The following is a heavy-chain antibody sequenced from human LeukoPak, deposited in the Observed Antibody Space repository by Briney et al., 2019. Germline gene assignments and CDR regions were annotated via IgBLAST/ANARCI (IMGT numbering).Heavy chain of an antibody. J-gene: IGHJ3*02. V-gene: IGHV3-7*01. CDR3: ARDRVGTMLI. D-gene: IGHD3-3*01. CDR1: GFTFSSYG. Sequence: PGGSLRLSCAASGFTFSSYGMHWVRQAPGKGLEWVATIKPDGGEKYYVDSVKGRFTISRDNAKNSLFLQMNSLRAEDTAVYYCARDRVGTMLIWGQGTMVTVSS. CDR2: IKPDGGEK.